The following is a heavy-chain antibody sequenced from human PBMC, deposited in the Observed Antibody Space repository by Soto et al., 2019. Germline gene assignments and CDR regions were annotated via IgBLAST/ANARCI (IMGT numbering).Heavy chain of an antibody. CDR1: GGSFSGYY. J-gene: IGHJ4*01. V-gene: IGHV4-34*01. Sequence: SETLSLTCAVYGGSFSGYYWSWIRQPPGKGLEWIGEINHSGSTNYNPSLKSRVTISVDTSKNQFSLKLSSVTAADTAVYYCARRGILSSSWYAPPGWVRGFYYFDYWGHGTLVTVSS. CDR2: INHSGST. D-gene: IGHD6-13*01. CDR3: ARRGILSSSWYAPPGWVRGFYYFDY.